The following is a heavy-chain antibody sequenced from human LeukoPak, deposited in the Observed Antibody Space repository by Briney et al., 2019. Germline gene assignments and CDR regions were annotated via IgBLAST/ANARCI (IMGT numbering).Heavy chain of an antibody. CDR1: GFTFDDYA. D-gene: IGHD3-10*01. Sequence: GRSLRRNCAASGFTFDDYAMHWVRQAPGKGLEWVSGISWNSDSIAYADSVKGRFTISRDNAKNSLYLQMNSLRPEDTALYYCAKDRTMVRGAVEYWGQGTLVTVSS. V-gene: IGHV3-9*01. J-gene: IGHJ4*02. CDR2: ISWNSDSI. CDR3: AKDRTMVRGAVEY.